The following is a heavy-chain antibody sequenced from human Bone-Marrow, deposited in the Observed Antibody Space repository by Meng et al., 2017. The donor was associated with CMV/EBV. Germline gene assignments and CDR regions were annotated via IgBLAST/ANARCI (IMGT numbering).Heavy chain of an antibody. J-gene: IGHJ4*02. CDR3: ARVGERSGSYACVY. V-gene: IGHV1-8*01. CDR2: MNPNSGNT. D-gene: IGHD1-26*01. Sequence: ASVKVSCKASGYTFTSYDINWVRQATGQGLEWMGWMNPNSGNTGYAQKFQGRVTMTRNTSISTAYMELSSLRSEDTAVYYCARVGERSGSYACVYWGLGTLVTVSS. CDR1: GYTFTSYD.